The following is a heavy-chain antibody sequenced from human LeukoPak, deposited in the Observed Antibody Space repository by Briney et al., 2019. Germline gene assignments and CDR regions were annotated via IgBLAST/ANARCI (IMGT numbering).Heavy chain of an antibody. CDR2: ISWNGGSI. CDR3: AKSATRGYFDL. D-gene: IGHD1-1*01. Sequence: PGGSLRLSCAASGFTFDDYAMHWVRQAPGKGLEWVSGISWNGGSIGYADSVKGRFTISRDNAKNSLYLQMNSLRVEDMALYYCAKSATRGYFDLWGRGTLVTVSS. CDR1: GFTFDDYA. V-gene: IGHV3-9*03. J-gene: IGHJ2*01.